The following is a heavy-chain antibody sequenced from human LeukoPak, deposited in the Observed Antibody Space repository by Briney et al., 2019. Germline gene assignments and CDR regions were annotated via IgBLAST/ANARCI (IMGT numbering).Heavy chain of an antibody. CDR2: IYHSGST. CDR1: GGSISSYY. V-gene: IGHV4-59*12. Sequence: SETLSLTCTVSGGSISSYYWSWIRQPPGKGLEWIGYIYHSGSTYYNPSLKSRVTISVDRSKNQFSLKLSSVTAADTAVYYCASLIDGEGFDYWGQGTLVTVSS. CDR3: ASLIDGEGFDY. J-gene: IGHJ4*02. D-gene: IGHD3-10*01.